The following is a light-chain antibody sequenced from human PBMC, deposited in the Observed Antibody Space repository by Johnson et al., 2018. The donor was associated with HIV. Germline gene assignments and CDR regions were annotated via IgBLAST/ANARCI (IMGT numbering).Light chain of an antibody. Sequence: QSVLTQPPSVSAAPGQKVTISCSGSSSNIGNNYVSWYQQLPGTAPKLLIYDNNKRPSGIPDRFSGSKSDTSATLGITGLQTGDEADYYCGTWDSTLYVFGTGTKVTVL. J-gene: IGLJ1*01. V-gene: IGLV1-51*01. CDR1: SSNIGNNY. CDR3: GTWDSTLYV. CDR2: DNN.